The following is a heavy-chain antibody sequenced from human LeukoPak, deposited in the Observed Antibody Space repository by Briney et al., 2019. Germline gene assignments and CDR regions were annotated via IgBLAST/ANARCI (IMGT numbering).Heavy chain of an antibody. Sequence: SETLSLTCAIYSGSFSGHYWNWIRQPPGKGLEWIGEINHSGFTNYNPSLNSRVTMSVDTSKNQFSLNLTSVTAADTAVYYCAASGWTPGLDYWGQGTPVTVSS. J-gene: IGHJ4*02. V-gene: IGHV4-34*01. D-gene: IGHD6-19*01. CDR2: INHSGFT. CDR1: SGSFSGHY. CDR3: AASGWTPGLDY.